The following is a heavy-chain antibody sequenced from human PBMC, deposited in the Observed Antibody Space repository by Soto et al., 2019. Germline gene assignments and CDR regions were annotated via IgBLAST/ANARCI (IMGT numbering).Heavy chain of an antibody. CDR3: ARSVYSSHGMGV. CDR1: GYNFATSW. J-gene: IGHJ6*02. D-gene: IGHD2-15*01. V-gene: IGHV5-51*01. Sequence: PGESLKISCQGSGYNFATSWIGWVRQMPGKGLEWMGIIYPADSDTRYSPSFQGQVTISADKSIGTAYLQWSSLKAADTAMYYCARSVYSSHGMGVCGQGTTVTVSS. CDR2: IYPADSDT.